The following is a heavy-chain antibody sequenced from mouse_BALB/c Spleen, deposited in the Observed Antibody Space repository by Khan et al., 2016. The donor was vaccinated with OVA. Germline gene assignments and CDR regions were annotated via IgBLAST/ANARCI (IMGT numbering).Heavy chain of an antibody. J-gene: IGHJ3*01. D-gene: IGHD2-1*01. CDR1: GYTFTSYY. Sequence: QVRLQQSGAELVKPGASVKLSCKASGYTFTSYYMYWVKQRPGQGLEWIGEINPSDGDTNFNEKFKSKATLTVDKSSSTVYMQLSSLTSEDSAVYYCTRSGYGTFADWGQGTLVTISA. CDR3: TRSGYGTFAD. V-gene: IGHV1S81*02. CDR2: INPSDGDT.